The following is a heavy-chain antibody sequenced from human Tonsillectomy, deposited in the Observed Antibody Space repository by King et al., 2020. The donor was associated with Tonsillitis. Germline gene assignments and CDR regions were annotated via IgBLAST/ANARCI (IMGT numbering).Heavy chain of an antibody. J-gene: IGHJ4*02. V-gene: IGHV4-59*01. Sequence: QLQESGPGLVKPSETLSLTCTVSGGSISGYYWSWIRQPPGKGLEWIGYIYYSGSTNYNPALKSRVTISVDTSKNQFSLKLSSVTAADTAVYYCARTSATPYFYYWGQGTLVTVSS. CDR2: IYYSGST. CDR1: GGSISGYY. D-gene: IGHD3-10*01. CDR3: ARTSATPYFYY.